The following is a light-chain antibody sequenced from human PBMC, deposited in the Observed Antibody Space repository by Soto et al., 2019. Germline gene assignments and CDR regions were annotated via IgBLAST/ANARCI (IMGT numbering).Light chain of an antibody. J-gene: IGKJ4*01. CDR1: QDIDNY. Sequence: DIKMTQSPSSLSASVGDSLTISCQASQDIDNYLNWYQQKPGKAPKLLIFDASTLAAGVPSRFSGSGSGTDFTFSITSLQPEDMATYYCQQYDNLPLTFGGGTQVEIK. CDR2: DAS. V-gene: IGKV1-33*01. CDR3: QQYDNLPLT.